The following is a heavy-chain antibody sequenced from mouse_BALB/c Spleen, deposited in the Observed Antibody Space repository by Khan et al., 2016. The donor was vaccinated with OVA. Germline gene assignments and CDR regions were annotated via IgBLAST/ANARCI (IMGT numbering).Heavy chain of an antibody. Sequence: EVELVESGGGLVQPGGSLRLTCVTSGFTFTDYYMTWVRQPPGKALEWLGFIRNKADGYTTEYSASVKGRFTFSRDNSQNILYLHMTTLRAEESATYYCARDQVGSYFDYWGQGTTLTVSS. V-gene: IGHV7-3*02. D-gene: IGHD4-1*02. J-gene: IGHJ2*01. CDR1: GFTFTDYY. CDR2: IRNKADGYTT. CDR3: ARDQVGSYFDY.